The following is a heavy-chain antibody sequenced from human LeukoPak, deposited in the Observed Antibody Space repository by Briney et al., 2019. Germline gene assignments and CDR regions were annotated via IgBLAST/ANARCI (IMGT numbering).Heavy chain of an antibody. J-gene: IGHJ6*02. Sequence: GGSLRLSCAASGFTFSSYGMHWVRQAPGKGLEWVAVISYDGSNKYYADSVKGRFTISRDNSKNTLYLQMNSLRAEDTAVYYCARSSEPYYYYYYGMDVWGQGTTVTVSS. CDR1: GFTFSSYG. V-gene: IGHV3-30*03. CDR2: ISYDGSNK. D-gene: IGHD1-14*01. CDR3: ARSSEPYYYYYYGMDV.